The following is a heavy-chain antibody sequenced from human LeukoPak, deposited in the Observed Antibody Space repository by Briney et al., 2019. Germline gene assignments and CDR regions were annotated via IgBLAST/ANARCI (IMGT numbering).Heavy chain of an antibody. J-gene: IGHJ4*02. CDR2: ISSSSSYI. CDR1: GFTFSNYT. V-gene: IGHV3-21*04. Sequence: GGSLRLSCAASGFTFSNYTMNWVRQAPGKGLEWVSSISSSSSYIHYADSVKGRFSISRDNAKNSLYLQMNSLRAEDTAVYYCARRAGAYTHPYDYWGQGTLVTVS. CDR3: ARRAGAYTHPYDY. D-gene: IGHD3-16*01.